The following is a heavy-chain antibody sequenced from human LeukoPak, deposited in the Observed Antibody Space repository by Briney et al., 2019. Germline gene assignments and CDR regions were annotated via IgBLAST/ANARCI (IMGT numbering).Heavy chain of an antibody. CDR1: GYTFTSYY. V-gene: IGHV1-2*06. D-gene: IGHD6-19*01. CDR2: INPNSGGT. Sequence: ASVKVPCKASGYTFTSYYMHWVRQAPGQGLEWMGRINPNSGGTNYAQKFQGRVTMTRDTSISTAYMELSRLRSDDTAVYYCAREKESSGWYDYWGQGTLVTVSS. J-gene: IGHJ4*02. CDR3: AREKESSGWYDY.